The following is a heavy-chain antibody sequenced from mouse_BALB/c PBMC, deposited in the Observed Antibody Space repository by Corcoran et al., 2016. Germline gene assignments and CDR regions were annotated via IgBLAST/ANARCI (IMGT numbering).Heavy chain of an antibody. CDR2: INTYTGEP. CDR1: GYTFTNYG. J-gene: IGHJ2*01. V-gene: IGHV9-1*02. D-gene: IGHD3-3*01. Sequence: QIQLVQSGPELKKPGETVKISCKASGYTFTNYGMNWVKQAPGKGLKWMGWINTYTGEPTYADDFKGRFAFSLETSASTAYLQINNLKNEDMATYFCARGDSSNFGYWGQGTTLTVSS. CDR3: ARGDSSNFGY.